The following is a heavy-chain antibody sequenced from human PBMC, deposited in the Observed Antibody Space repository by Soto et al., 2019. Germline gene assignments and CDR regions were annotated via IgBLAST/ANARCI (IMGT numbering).Heavy chain of an antibody. D-gene: IGHD2-15*01. CDR1: GFTFSSYS. CDR2: ISSSSSYI. V-gene: IGHV3-21*01. Sequence: GGSLRLSCAASGFTFSSYSMNWVRQAPGKGLEWVSSISSSSSYIYYADSVKGRFTISRDNAKNSLYLQMNSLRAEDTAVYYCARDSVVVAQAFQIWGQGTMVTVSS. CDR3: ARDSVVVAQAFQI. J-gene: IGHJ3*02.